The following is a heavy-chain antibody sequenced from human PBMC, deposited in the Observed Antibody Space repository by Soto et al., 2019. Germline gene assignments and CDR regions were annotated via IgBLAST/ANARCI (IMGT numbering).Heavy chain of an antibody. CDR1: GGSFSGYY. Sequence: SETLSLTCAVYGGSFSGYYWSWIRQPPGKGLEWIGEINHSGSTNYNPSLKSRVTISVDTSKNQFSLKLSSVTAADTAVYYCARGSEYSSSLSWGQGTLVTVSS. CDR2: INHSGST. CDR3: ARGSEYSSSLS. J-gene: IGHJ4*02. V-gene: IGHV4-34*01. D-gene: IGHD6-6*01.